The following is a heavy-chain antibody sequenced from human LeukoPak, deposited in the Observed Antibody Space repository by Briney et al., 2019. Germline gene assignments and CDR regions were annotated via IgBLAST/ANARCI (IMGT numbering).Heavy chain of an antibody. CDR3: ARAGGESDGMDV. V-gene: IGHV1-46*01. J-gene: IGHJ6*02. D-gene: IGHD1-14*01. CDR2: INPSGGST. CDR1: GYTFTSYY. Sequence: ASVKVSCKASGYTFTSYYMHWVRQAPGQGLEWMGIINPSGGSTSYAQKFQGRVTMTRDTSTSTAYMELRSLRSDDTAVYYCARAGGESDGMDVWGQGTTVTVSS.